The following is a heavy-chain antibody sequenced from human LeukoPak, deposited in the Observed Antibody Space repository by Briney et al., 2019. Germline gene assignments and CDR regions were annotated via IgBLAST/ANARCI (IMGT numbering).Heavy chain of an antibody. V-gene: IGHV1-46*01. J-gene: IGHJ4*02. CDR1: GYTFTAYY. D-gene: IGHD3-16*01. CDR3: VRERSGGTYDY. Sequence: ASVKVSCKASGYTFTAYYIQWVRQAPGQGPEWVGTIRPVNNRMSYAQRFQGRVTMTSDMSTTTGYMELSSLRSEDTAVYYCVRERSGGTYDYWGQGTLVTVSS. CDR2: IRPVNNRM.